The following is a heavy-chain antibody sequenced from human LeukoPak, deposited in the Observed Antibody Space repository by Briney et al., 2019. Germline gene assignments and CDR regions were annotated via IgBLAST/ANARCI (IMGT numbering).Heavy chain of an antibody. Sequence: GGSLRLSCAASGSTFSSYAMSWVRQAPGKGLEWVSAISGSGGSTYYADSVKGRFTISRDNSKNTLYLQMNSLRAEDTAVYYCAKVAGLRYFDWLLYGLDYWGQGTLVTVSS. CDR1: GSTFSSYA. D-gene: IGHD3-9*01. J-gene: IGHJ4*02. CDR2: ISGSGGST. V-gene: IGHV3-23*01. CDR3: AKVAGLRYFDWLLYGLDY.